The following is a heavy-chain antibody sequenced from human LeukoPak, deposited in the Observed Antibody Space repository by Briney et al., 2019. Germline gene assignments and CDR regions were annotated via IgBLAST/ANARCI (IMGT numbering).Heavy chain of an antibody. J-gene: IGHJ4*02. CDR3: ASSGVAEGPYYFDY. D-gene: IGHD2-15*01. V-gene: IGHV4-59*01. Sequence: PSETLSPTCTVSGGSISSYYWSWIRQPPGKGLEWIGYIYYSGSTNYNPSLKSRVTISVDTSKDQFSLKLSSVTAADTAVYYCASSGVAEGPYYFDYWGQGTLVTVSS. CDR2: IYYSGST. CDR1: GGSISSYY.